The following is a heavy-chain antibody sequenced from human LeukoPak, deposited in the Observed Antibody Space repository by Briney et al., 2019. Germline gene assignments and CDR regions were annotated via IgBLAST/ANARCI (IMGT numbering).Heavy chain of an antibody. V-gene: IGHV3-30*03. CDR3: ASQLGDASDI. J-gene: IGHJ3*02. CDR1: GFTLSSYG. CDR2: ISYDGSNK. D-gene: IGHD6-13*01. Sequence: PGGSLRLSCAASGFTLSSYGMHWVRQAPGKGLEWVAVISYDGSNKYYADSVKGRFTISRDNSKNTLYLQMNSLRAEDTAVYYCASQLGDASDIWGQGTMVTVSS.